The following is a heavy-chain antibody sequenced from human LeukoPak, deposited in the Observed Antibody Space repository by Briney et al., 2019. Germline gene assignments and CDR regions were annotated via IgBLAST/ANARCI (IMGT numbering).Heavy chain of an antibody. V-gene: IGHV5-51*01. CDR3: ARLAEMATITPFDY. CDR2: IYPGDSDT. Sequence: GESLKISCQASGYTFSSYWIGWVRQMPGRGLEWMGIIYPGDSDTRYSPSFQGQVTISADKSISTAYLQWSSLKASDTAMYYCARLAEMATITPFDYWGQGTLVTVSS. J-gene: IGHJ4*02. D-gene: IGHD5-24*01. CDR1: GYTFSSYW.